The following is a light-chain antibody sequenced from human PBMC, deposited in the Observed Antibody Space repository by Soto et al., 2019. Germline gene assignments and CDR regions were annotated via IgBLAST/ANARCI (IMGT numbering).Light chain of an antibody. Sequence: QSVLTQPPSVSGAPGQRVTISCTGTSSNIGARYDVHWYQQLPGTATKLLIYGNNYRPSGVPDRFSGSRSDTSASLAITGLQAEDEADYYCQSYDTSLSGMLFGGGTKLTVL. CDR1: SSNIGARYD. J-gene: IGLJ2*01. CDR2: GNN. CDR3: QSYDTSLSGML. V-gene: IGLV1-40*01.